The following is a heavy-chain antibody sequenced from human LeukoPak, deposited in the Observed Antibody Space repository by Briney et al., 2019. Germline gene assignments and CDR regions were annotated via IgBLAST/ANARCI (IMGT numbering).Heavy chain of an antibody. D-gene: IGHD6-13*01. V-gene: IGHV3-30*02. Sequence: PGGSLRLSCAASGFTFSSYGMHWVRQAPGKGLEWVAFIRYDGSNKYYADSVKGRFTISRDNSKNTLYLQMNSLRAEDTAVYYCAKDLGAAAGIWEPPSYYFDYWGQGTLVTVSS. CDR2: IRYDGSNK. CDR1: GFTFSSYG. CDR3: AKDLGAAAGIWEPPSYYFDY. J-gene: IGHJ4*02.